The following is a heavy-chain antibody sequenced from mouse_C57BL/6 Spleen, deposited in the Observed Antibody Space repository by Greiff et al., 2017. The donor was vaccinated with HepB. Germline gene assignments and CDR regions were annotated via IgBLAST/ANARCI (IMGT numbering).Heavy chain of an antibody. CDR3: ARSGAGSFDY. V-gene: IGHV1-26*01. CDR2: INPNNGGT. Sequence: EVQLQQSGPELVKPGASVKISCKASGYTFTDYYMNWVKQSHGKSLEWIGEINPNNGGTSYNQKFKGKATLTVDKSSSTDYMELRSLTSEDSAVYYCARSGAGSFDYWGQGTTLTVSS. CDR1: GYTFTDYY. D-gene: IGHD3-3*01. J-gene: IGHJ2*01.